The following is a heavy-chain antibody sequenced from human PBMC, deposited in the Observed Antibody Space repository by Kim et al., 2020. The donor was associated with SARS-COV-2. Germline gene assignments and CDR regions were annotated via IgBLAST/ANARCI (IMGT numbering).Heavy chain of an antibody. CDR1: GFTFSSYA. Sequence: GGSLRLSCAASGFTFSSYAMHWVRQAPGKGLEWVAVISYDGSNKYYADSVKGRFTISRDNSKNTLYLQMNSLRAEDTAVYYCARGYSGYDYVGGAFDIWGQGTMVTVSS. V-gene: IGHV3-30*04. J-gene: IGHJ3*02. CDR2: ISYDGSNK. CDR3: ARGYSGYDYVGGAFDI. D-gene: IGHD5-12*01.